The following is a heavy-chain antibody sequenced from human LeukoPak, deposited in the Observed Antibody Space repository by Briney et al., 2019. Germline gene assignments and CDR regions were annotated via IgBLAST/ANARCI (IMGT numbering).Heavy chain of an antibody. V-gene: IGHV3-33*08. J-gene: IGHJ4*02. CDR1: GFTFSSYG. CDR3: ARGFVFYDSSGYFDHPDLGDY. D-gene: IGHD3-22*01. CDR2: IWYDGSNK. Sequence: QAGGSLRLSCAASGFTFSSYGMHWVRQAPGKGLEWVAVIWYDGSNKYYADSVKGRFTISRDNSKNTLYLQMNSLRAEDTAVYYCARGFVFYDSSGYFDHPDLGDYWGQGTLVTVSS.